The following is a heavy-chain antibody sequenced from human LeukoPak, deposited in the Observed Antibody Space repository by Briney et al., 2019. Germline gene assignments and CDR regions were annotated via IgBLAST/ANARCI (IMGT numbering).Heavy chain of an antibody. V-gene: IGHV4-34*01. CDR3: ARGAMVRGVRVSSWFDP. J-gene: IGHJ5*02. CDR2: INHSGST. D-gene: IGHD3-10*01. CDR1: GGSFSGCY. Sequence: SETLSLTCAVYGGSFSGCYWSWIRQPPGKGLGWIGEINHSGSTNYNPSLKSRVTISVDTSKNQFSLKLSSVTAADTAVYYCARGAMVRGVRVSSWFDPWGQGTLVTVSS.